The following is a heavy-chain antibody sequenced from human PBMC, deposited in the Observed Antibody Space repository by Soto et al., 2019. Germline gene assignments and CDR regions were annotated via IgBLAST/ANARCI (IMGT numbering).Heavy chain of an antibody. CDR3: ARDASLITIFGVVIIGHYYYGMDV. CDR2: INPSGGST. Sequence: ASVKVSCKASGYTFTSYYMHWVRQAPGQGLEWMGIINPSGGSTSYAQKFQGRVTMTRDTSTSTVYMELSSLRSEDTAVYYCARDASLITIFGVVIIGHYYYGMDVWGQGTTVTVLL. CDR1: GYTFTSYY. J-gene: IGHJ6*02. V-gene: IGHV1-46*01. D-gene: IGHD3-3*01.